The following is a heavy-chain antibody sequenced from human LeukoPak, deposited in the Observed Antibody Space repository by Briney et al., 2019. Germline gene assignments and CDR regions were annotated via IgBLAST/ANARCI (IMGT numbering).Heavy chain of an antibody. CDR1: GFTFSSYS. CDR3: AQGFLYYYYMDV. J-gene: IGHJ6*03. D-gene: IGHD3-10*01. CDR2: ISSSSSYI. V-gene: IGHV3-21*01. Sequence: GGSLRLSCAASGFTFSSYSMNWVRQAPGKGLEWVSSISSSSSYIYYADSVKGRFTISRDNSKNTLYLQINSLRAEDTAVYYCAQGFLYYYYMDVWGKGTTVTVSS.